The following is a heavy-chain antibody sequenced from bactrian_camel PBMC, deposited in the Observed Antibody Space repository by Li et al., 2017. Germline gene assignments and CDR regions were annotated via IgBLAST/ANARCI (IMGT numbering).Heavy chain of an antibody. V-gene: IGHV3S63*01. D-gene: IGHD3*01. CDR3: AAGDLACFGYIFDSDLY. CDR2: FEGDGRT. J-gene: IGHJ4*01. Sequence: HVQLVESGGDSVRAGQSLMLSCKGSRFTTDDSAMGWFRQAPGKEREAVAAFEGDGRTNYDDSVKGRFTISLDYAARTGYLQMDSLKPEDTAMYYCAAGDLACFGYIFDSDLYWAQGTQVTVS. CDR1: RFTTDDSA.